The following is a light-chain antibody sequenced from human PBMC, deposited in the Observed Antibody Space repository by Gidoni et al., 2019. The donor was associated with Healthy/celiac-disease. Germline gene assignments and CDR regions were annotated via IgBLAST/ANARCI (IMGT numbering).Light chain of an antibody. CDR2: DAS. CDR1: QNVSSY. Sequence: EIVLTQSPATLSLSPGERATLSCRASQNVSSYLAWYHLKPGQAPRLLIYDASNRATGIPARFSGSGSGTDFTLTISSLEPEDFAVYYCQQRSNWPLTFGGGTKVEIK. CDR3: QQRSNWPLT. J-gene: IGKJ4*01. V-gene: IGKV3-11*01.